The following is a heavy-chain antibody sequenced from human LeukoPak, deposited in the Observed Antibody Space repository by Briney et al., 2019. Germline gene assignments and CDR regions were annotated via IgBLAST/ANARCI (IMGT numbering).Heavy chain of an antibody. CDR2: IIPIFGTA. CDR1: GGTFSSYA. CDR3: ARAEWHGMDV. J-gene: IGHJ6*02. Sequence: SVTVSCKASGGTFSSYAISWVRQAPGQGLEWMGGIIPIFGTANYAQKFQGRVTITADESTSTAYMELSSLRSEDTAVFYCARAEWHGMDVWGQGTTVTVSS. D-gene: IGHD3-3*01. V-gene: IGHV1-69*01.